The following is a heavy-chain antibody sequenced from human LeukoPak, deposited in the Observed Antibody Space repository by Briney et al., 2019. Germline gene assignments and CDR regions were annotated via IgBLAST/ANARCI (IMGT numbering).Heavy chain of an antibody. CDR1: GFVFSVYW. D-gene: IGHD5-18*01. CDR2: INEDGTSA. J-gene: IGHJ4*02. CDR3: ARVPTNSYGFGQ. V-gene: IGHV3-74*01. Sequence: GGSVRLLCAASGFVFSVYWMHWIRQASAKGLVSVAHINEDGTSASHADSVKGRCTISRDNAKNTLYLQMNSLTVEDTAVYYCARVPTNSYGFGQWGQGSLVTVSS.